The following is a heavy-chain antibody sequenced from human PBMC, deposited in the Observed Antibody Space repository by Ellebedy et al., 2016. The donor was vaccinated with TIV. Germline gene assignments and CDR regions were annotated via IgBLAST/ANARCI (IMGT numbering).Heavy chain of an antibody. CDR1: KFTVSYNY. CDR3: AKELYFYDRTGYAPDVFDI. CDR2: IYTDDST. Sequence: GGSLRLSCAASKFTVSYNYMNWVRQAPGKGPEWVSGIYTDDSTDYADSVKGRFTISRDNSKNTLYLQMNSLRAGDTAIYYCAKELYFYDRTGYAPDVFDIWGQGTTVTVTS. D-gene: IGHD3-22*01. J-gene: IGHJ3*02. V-gene: IGHV3-66*01.